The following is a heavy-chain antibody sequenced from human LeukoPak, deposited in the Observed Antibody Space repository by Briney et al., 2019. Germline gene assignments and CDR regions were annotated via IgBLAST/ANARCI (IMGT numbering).Heavy chain of an antibody. CDR3: ARGHGYNYVSAFDI. D-gene: IGHD5-24*01. CDR1: GYSISSGHY. V-gene: IGHV4-38-2*02. Sequence: KASETLSLTCTVSGYSISSGHYWGWIRQPPGKGLEWIGSIYHSGSTYYNPSLKSRVTMSVDTSKNQFSLKLSSVTAADTAVYYCARGHGYNYVSAFDIWGQGTMVTVSS. J-gene: IGHJ3*02. CDR2: IYHSGST.